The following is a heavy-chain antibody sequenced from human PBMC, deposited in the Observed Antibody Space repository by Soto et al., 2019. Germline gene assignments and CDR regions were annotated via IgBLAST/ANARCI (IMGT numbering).Heavy chain of an antibody. CDR2: IFPSDSDT. Sequence: GESLKISCRTSGYSFTSYWIAWVRQMPGKGLEWMGIIFPSDSDTRYSPSFQGQATISADRSTSTVFLQWASLKASDTAVYFCARKDKSGYFNWFDPWGQGTLVTVSS. CDR3: ARKDKSGYFNWFDP. CDR1: GYSFTSYW. D-gene: IGHD3-22*01. J-gene: IGHJ5*02. V-gene: IGHV5-51*01.